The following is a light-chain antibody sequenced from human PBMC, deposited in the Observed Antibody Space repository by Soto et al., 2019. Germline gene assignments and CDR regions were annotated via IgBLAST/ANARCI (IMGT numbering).Light chain of an antibody. CDR1: QSIRYW. V-gene: IGKV1-5*01. Sequence: DIQMTQSPSTLSASVGDRVTITFRASQSIRYWVAWYQHKPGKAPKLLIYDASTLESGVPTRFSGSGSGTEFTLTISSLHPDDFATYYCQQYNSYSSWTFGQGTKVDIK. J-gene: IGKJ1*01. CDR3: QQYNSYSSWT. CDR2: DAS.